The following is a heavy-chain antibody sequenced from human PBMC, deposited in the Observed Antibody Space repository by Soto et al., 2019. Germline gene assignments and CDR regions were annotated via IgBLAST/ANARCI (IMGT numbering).Heavy chain of an antibody. V-gene: IGHV3-13*01. Sequence: GGSLRLSCAASGFTFSSYDMHWVRQATGKGLEWVSAIGTAGDTYYPGSVKGRFTISRENAKNSLYLQMNSLRAGDTAVYYCARGGGHGHPYYSYSGMDVWDPRTTVSGS. CDR3: ARGGGHGHPYYSYSGMDV. J-gene: IGHJ6*02. CDR2: IGTAGDT. CDR1: GFTFSSYD.